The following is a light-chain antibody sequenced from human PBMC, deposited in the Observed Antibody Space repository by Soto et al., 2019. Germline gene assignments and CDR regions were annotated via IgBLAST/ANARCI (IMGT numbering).Light chain of an antibody. CDR2: EVN. V-gene: IGLV2-14*01. CDR1: NSDIGDWNY. CDR3: SSFSSGTTLFV. J-gene: IGLJ1*01. Sequence: QSALTQPASVSGSPGQSITISCTGANSDIGDWNYVSWYQQYPGKAPKVIIYEVNYRPSGVYYRFSGSKSGNTASLTISGLQAEDEDDYYCSSFSSGTTLFVFGGGTKLTVL.